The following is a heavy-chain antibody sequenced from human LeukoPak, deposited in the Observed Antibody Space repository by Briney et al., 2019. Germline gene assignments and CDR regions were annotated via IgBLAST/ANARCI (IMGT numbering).Heavy chain of an antibody. Sequence: PSETLSLTCTVSGGSLSSHQWGWVRQAAGQGLEWIGRIDYKGNTKYNPALKSRVTMSVDTSKNQFSLKLTSMTAADTAVFYCVRDATVTGLDYWGQGTLVTVSS. J-gene: IGHJ4*02. V-gene: IGHV4-4*07. CDR3: VRDATVTGLDY. CDR2: IDYKGNT. CDR1: GGSLSSHQ. D-gene: IGHD4-17*01.